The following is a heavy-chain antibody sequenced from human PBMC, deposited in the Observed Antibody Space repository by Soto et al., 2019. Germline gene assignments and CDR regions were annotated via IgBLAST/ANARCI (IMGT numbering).Heavy chain of an antibody. CDR3: ARLLVYYDILTGYYMFEY. CDR2: MNPNSGNT. Sequence: GASVKVSCKASGYTFTSYDINWVRQATGQGLEWMGWMNPNSGNTGYAQKFQGRVTMTRNTSISTAYMELSSLRSEDTAVYYCARLLVYYDILTGYYMFEYWGQGTRVTVSS. V-gene: IGHV1-8*01. CDR1: GYTFTSYD. D-gene: IGHD3-9*01. J-gene: IGHJ4*02.